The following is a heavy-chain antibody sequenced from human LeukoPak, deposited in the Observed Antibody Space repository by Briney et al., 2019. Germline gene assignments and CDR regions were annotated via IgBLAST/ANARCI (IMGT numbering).Heavy chain of an antibody. CDR3: ARERSSGWYAFDI. Sequence: GGSLRLSCAASGFTFSSYWMSWVRQAPGKGLEWVANIKQDGSEKYYVDSVKGRFTISRDNAKNSLYLQMNSVRAEDTAVYYCARERSSGWYAFDIWGQGTMVTVSS. D-gene: IGHD6-19*01. V-gene: IGHV3-7*01. CDR1: GFTFSSYW. CDR2: IKQDGSEK. J-gene: IGHJ3*02.